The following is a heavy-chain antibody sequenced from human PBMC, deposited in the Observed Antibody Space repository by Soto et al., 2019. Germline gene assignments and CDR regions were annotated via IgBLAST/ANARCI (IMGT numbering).Heavy chain of an antibody. CDR3: ATGSYDYYYYYMDV. D-gene: IGHD2-2*01. J-gene: IGHJ6*03. CDR1: GYTLTELS. Sequence: ASVKVSCKVSGYTLTELSMHWVRQAPGKGLEWMGGFDPEDGETIYAQKFQGRVTMTEDTSTDTAYMELSSLRSEDTAVYYCATGSYDYYYYYMDVWGKGTTVTVSS. V-gene: IGHV1-24*01. CDR2: FDPEDGET.